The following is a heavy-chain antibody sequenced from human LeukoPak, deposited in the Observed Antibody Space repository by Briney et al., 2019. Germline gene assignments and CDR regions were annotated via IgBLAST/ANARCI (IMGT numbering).Heavy chain of an antibody. V-gene: IGHV1-18*04. J-gene: IGHJ3*02. CDR2: ISPYNGNT. CDR3: ARSPRDSSGYHYVGALDI. D-gene: IGHD3-22*01. Sequence: GASVKVSCKASGYTFTGYYMHWVRQAPGQGLEWMGWISPYNGNTKYAQKLQGGVTMTTDTSTSTAYMELRSLRSDDTAVYHCARSPRDSSGYHYVGALDIWGQGTMVTVSS. CDR1: GYTFTGYY.